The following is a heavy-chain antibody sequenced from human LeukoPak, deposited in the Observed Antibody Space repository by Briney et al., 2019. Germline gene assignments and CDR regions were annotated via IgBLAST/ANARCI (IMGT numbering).Heavy chain of an antibody. V-gene: IGHV3-23*01. CDR3: AKGREISSYSGADY. CDR1: GFIFSGYA. D-gene: IGHD4-17*01. Sequence: TGGSLRLSCAASGFIFSGYAMSWVRQAPGTGLEWVSTISGTGGSTYYADSVKGRFTISRDNSKNTLFLQMNSLRAEDTAVYYCAKGREISSYSGADYWGQGILVTVSS. CDR2: ISGTGGST. J-gene: IGHJ4*02.